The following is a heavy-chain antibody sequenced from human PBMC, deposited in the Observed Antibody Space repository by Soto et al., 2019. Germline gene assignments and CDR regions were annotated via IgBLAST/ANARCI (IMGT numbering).Heavy chain of an antibody. Sequence: PGGSLRLSCAASGFTFSSYGMHWVRQAPGKGLEWVAVIWYDGSNKYYADSVKGRFTISRDNSKNTLYLQMNSLRAEDTAVYYCARGGDTAMVPVPYYFDYWGQGTLVTV. V-gene: IGHV3-33*01. CDR3: ARGGDTAMVPVPYYFDY. CDR2: IWYDGSNK. CDR1: GFTFSSYG. J-gene: IGHJ4*02. D-gene: IGHD5-18*01.